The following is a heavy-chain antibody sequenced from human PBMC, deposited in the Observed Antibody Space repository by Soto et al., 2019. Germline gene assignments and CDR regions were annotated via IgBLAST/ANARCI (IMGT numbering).Heavy chain of an antibody. V-gene: IGHV3-23*01. J-gene: IGHJ4*02. D-gene: IGHD5-12*01. CDR1: GFTYSSFA. CDR3: QQDSEIATIKGFDY. CDR2: VSARGDTT. Sequence: GGSLRLSCAASGFTYSSFAMNWVRQAPGKGLEWLSAVSARGDTTYYADSVKGRFTISRENSKHTLYLQMNNLRAEDTAVYYCQQDSEIATIKGFDYWGQGTLVTVSS.